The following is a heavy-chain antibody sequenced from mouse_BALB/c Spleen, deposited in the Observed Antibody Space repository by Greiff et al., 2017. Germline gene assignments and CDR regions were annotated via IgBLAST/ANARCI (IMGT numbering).Heavy chain of an antibody. Sequence: DVKLQESGPELVKPGASMKISCKASGYSFTGYAMNWVQQSHGKNLEWIGLINPYNGGTSYDEKFKGKATLTVDKSSSTAYMERLSLTSEDTAVYYSARDGYYPFAYWGQGTLVTVSA. CDR1: GYSFTGYA. J-gene: IGHJ3*01. CDR2: INPYNGGT. V-gene: IGHV1-18*01. CDR3: ARDGYYPFAY. D-gene: IGHD2-3*01.